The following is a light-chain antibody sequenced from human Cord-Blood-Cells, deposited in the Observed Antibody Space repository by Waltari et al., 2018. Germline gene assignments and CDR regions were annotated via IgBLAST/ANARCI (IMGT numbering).Light chain of an antibody. Sequence: QSALTQPASVSGSPGQSITISCTGTSSDVGGYNYVSWYQQHPGKAPQLMLYDVSRGPSWVSNGFSASKAGSTASLAISGLQAEDGADYYCSSYTSSSTWVFGGGTKLTVL. CDR1: SSDVGGYNY. CDR2: DVS. CDR3: SSYTSSSTWV. V-gene: IGLV2-14*01. J-gene: IGLJ3*02.